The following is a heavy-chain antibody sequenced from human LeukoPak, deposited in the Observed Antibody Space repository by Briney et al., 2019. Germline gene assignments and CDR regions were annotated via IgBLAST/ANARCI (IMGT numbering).Heavy chain of an antibody. CDR3: ARRNYDSGSYYSDY. J-gene: IGHJ4*02. Sequence: PGGSLRLSCAPSGFTFSGYSMNWVRQAPGKGLEWVSSISSSSIYIYYADSVKGRFTISRDNANNSLYLQMNSLRAEDTAVYYCARRNYDSGSYYSDYWGQGTLVTVSS. CDR2: ISSSSIYI. CDR1: GFTFSGYS. D-gene: IGHD3-10*01. V-gene: IGHV3-21*01.